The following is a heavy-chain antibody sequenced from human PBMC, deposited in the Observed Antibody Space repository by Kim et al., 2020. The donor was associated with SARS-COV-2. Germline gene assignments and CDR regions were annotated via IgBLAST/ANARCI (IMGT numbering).Heavy chain of an antibody. CDR2: IYYSGST. V-gene: IGHV4-39*07. D-gene: IGHD5-12*01. CDR3: ARDQVDIVAPGWN. CDR1: GGSISSSSYY. J-gene: IGHJ4*02. Sequence: SETLSLTCTVSGGSISSSSYYWGWIRQPPGKGLEWIGSIYYSGSTYYNPSLKSRVTISVDTSKNQFSLKLSSVTAADTAVYYCARDQVDIVAPGWNWGQGTLVTVSS.